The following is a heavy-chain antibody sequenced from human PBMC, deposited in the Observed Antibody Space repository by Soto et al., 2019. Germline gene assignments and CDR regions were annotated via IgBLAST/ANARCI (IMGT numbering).Heavy chain of an antibody. CDR1: GLTVSSYS. J-gene: IGHJ4*02. CDR3: ARVQNWNYAYYFDY. Sequence: PGGSLRLSCAASGLTVSSYSMDVVRQTPGKGLEWVSYISSSSSTIYYADSVKGRFTISRDNAKNSLYLQMNSLRAEDTAVYYCARVQNWNYAYYFDYWGQGTLVSVSS. V-gene: IGHV3-48*01. CDR2: ISSSSSTI. D-gene: IGHD1-7*01.